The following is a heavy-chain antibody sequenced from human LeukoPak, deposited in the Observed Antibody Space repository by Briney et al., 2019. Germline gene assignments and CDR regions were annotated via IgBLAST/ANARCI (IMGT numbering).Heavy chain of an antibody. Sequence: VGSLRLSCVASGFTFSSYAMIWVRQAAGKGLESVSPISGSGLSTFYADSMKGRLTISQDNSKNMLYLQINSLRAEDTAVYFCARSRGFRAPDDSWGQGTLVTVSS. J-gene: IGHJ5*01. CDR2: ISGSGLST. V-gene: IGHV3-23*01. D-gene: IGHD3-22*01. CDR1: GFTFSSYA. CDR3: ARSRGFRAPDDS.